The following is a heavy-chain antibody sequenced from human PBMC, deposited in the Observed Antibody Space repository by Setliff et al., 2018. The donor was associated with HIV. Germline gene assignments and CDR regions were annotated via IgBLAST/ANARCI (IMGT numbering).Heavy chain of an antibody. CDR2: MNPNSGNT. CDR1: GYTFTSYD. CDR3: ARGLVGGCSGGSCSYYYYMDV. V-gene: IGHV1-8*02. D-gene: IGHD2-15*01. Sequence: GASVKVSCKASGYTFTSYDINWVRQATGQGLEWMGWMNPNSGNTGYPQKFQGRVTMTRNTSISTAYMELSSLGSEDTAVYYCARGLVGGCSGGSCSYYYYMDVWGRGTTVTVSS. J-gene: IGHJ6*03.